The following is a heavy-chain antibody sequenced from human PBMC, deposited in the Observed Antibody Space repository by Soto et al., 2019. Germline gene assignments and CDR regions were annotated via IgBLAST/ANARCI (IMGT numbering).Heavy chain of an antibody. CDR2: INASGGKT. Sequence: PGVSLRLSCGASGFAFSSYAMSWARQSRGKGLEWIGGINASGGKTNYADNVKGRFTISKDKSKNTLYLQMNSLRAEDTAAYYCAKAAYVVPAAIPFDYWGQGTLVTVSS. V-gene: IGHV3-23*01. CDR3: AKAAYVVPAAIPFDY. J-gene: IGHJ4*02. CDR1: GFAFSSYA. D-gene: IGHD2-2*01.